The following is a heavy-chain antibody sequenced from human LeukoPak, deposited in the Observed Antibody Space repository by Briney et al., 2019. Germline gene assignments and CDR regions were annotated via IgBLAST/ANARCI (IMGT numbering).Heavy chain of an antibody. V-gene: IGHV3-48*01. CDR1: GFTFSAYS. J-gene: IGHJ6*03. CDR3: AKGERFLEWLSPDYYYYMDV. CDR2: INGRSSTI. Sequence: PGGSLRLSCAASGFTFSAYSMNWVRQAPGKGLEWLSSINGRSSTIYYADSVKGRFTISRDNSKNTLYLQMNSLRAEDTAVYYCAKGERFLEWLSPDYYYYMDVWGKGTTVTVSS. D-gene: IGHD3-3*01.